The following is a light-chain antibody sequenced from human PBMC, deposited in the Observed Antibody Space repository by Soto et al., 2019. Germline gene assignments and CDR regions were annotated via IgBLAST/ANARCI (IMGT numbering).Light chain of an antibody. CDR3: KQYYNWLWT. J-gene: IGKJ1*01. Sequence: IVMTQSPATLSVSPGDGATLSCRASLSIGSNLAWYQQRPGQAPRLLIYDASSRATGIPARFSGSGSGTEFTLTINSLQSEDSAVYYCKQYYNWLWTFGQGTRVEI. CDR1: LSIGSN. V-gene: IGKV3-15*01. CDR2: DAS.